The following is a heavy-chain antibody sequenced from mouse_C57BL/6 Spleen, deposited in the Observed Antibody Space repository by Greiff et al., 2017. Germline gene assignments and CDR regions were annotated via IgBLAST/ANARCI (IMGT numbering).Heavy chain of an antibody. Sequence: QVQLQQSGAELARPGASVKLSCKASGYTFPSSGISWVKQSTGQGLEWIGEFYPRSGNTYYNEKFKGKATLTADKSSSTAYMELRSLTSEDSAVYFCARHLSAKDYWGQGTSVTVSS. CDR1: GYTFPSSG. CDR3: ARHLSAKDY. CDR2: FYPRSGNT. J-gene: IGHJ4*01. V-gene: IGHV1-81*01.